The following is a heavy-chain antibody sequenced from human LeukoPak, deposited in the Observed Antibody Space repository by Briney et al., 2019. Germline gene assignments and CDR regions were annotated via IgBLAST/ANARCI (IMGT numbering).Heavy chain of an antibody. V-gene: IGHV3-23*01. D-gene: IGHD6-19*01. CDR2: ISGSGGST. J-gene: IGHJ4*02. CDR3: AKDRKGSGWRLFDY. CDR1: GFIFSSYA. Sequence: GGSLRLSCVASGFIFSSYAMSWVRQAPGKGLEWVSAISGSGGSTYYADSVKGRFTISRDNSKNTLYLQMNSLRAEDTAVYYCAKDRKGSGWRLFDYWGQGTLVTVSS.